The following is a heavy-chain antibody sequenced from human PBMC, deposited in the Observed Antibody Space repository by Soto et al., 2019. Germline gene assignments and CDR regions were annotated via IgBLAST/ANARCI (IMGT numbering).Heavy chain of an antibody. CDR1: GGSLSGYY. CDR3: ARGQEGVVATH. V-gene: IGHV4-34*01. D-gene: IGHD5-12*01. Sequence: QVQLQQWGAGLLKPSETLSLNCAVTGGSLSGYYWSWIRQPPGKGLEWIGEVKDGGHTNYSPSLRGRVTISSHTTNKQSSLRLNSVTAADTGVYYCARGQEGVVATHWDQGSLVTVSS. CDR2: VKDGGHT. J-gene: IGHJ4*02.